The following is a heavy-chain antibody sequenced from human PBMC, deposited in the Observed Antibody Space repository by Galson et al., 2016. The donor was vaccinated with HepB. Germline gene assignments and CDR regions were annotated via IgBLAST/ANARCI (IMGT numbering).Heavy chain of an antibody. J-gene: IGHJ2*01. D-gene: IGHD4-23*01. CDR1: GFILTNYW. CDR3: ARVFGADYGGIWYSDL. CDR2: IKEDGSVK. V-gene: IGHV3-7*01. Sequence: SLRLSCAVSGFILTNYWMTWVRQAPGKGLEWVAIIKEDGSVKYYVGSVEGRFTISRDNPKNSVYLQMTSLRAEDTALYYCARVFGADYGGIWYSDLWGRGTLVTVSS.